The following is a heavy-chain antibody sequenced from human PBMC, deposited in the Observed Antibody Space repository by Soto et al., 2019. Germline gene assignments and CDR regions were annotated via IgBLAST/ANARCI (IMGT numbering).Heavy chain of an antibody. Sequence: EVQLLESGGGLVQPGGSLRLSCAASGFTFSSYAMSWVRQAPGKGLEWVSAISGSGGSTYYADSVKGRFTISRDNSKNKLYLQMNSLRAEDTAVYYCAKDLDLARGIAAAGTFDPWGQGTLVTVSS. CDR3: AKDLDLARGIAAAGTFDP. V-gene: IGHV3-23*01. D-gene: IGHD6-13*01. CDR1: GFTFSSYA. CDR2: ISGSGGST. J-gene: IGHJ5*02.